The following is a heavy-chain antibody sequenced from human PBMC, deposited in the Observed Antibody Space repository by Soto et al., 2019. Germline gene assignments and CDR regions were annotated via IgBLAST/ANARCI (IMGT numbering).Heavy chain of an antibody. V-gene: IGHV3-21*01. CDR1: GFTFSSYS. Sequence: PGGSLRLSCAASGFTFSSYSMNWVRQAPGKGLEWVSSISSSSSYIYYADSVKGRFTISRDNAKNSLYLQMNSLRAEDTAVYYCARDQTTPYGDYLLSFDYWGQGTLVTVSS. CDR2: ISSSSSYI. D-gene: IGHD4-17*01. J-gene: IGHJ4*02. CDR3: ARDQTTPYGDYLLSFDY.